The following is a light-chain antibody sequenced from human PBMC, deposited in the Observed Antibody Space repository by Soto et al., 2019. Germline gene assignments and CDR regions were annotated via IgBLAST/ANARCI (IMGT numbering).Light chain of an antibody. CDR2: AAS. CDR3: HHYET. Sequence: EVVLTQSPGTLSLSPGEKASLSCRASQSTNYLTWYQQKPGQAPRLLIYAASTRATGIPDRFSGSGSGTDFTLTISRLEPEDFTVYYCHHYETFGQGTKVDIK. J-gene: IGKJ1*01. V-gene: IGKV3-20*01. CDR1: QSTNY.